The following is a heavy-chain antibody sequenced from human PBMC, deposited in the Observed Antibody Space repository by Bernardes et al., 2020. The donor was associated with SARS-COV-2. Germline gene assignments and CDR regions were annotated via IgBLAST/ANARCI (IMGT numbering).Heavy chain of an antibody. Sequence: SETLSLTCTVSGGSISSYYWSWIRQPPGKGLEWIGYIYYSGSTNYNPSLKSRVTISVDTSKNQFSLKASDTATYYCARRLKLGNSRFFDYWGQGSLVTVSS. CDR3: ARRLKLGNSRFFDY. D-gene: IGHD1-26*01. CDR1: GGSISSYY. J-gene: IGHJ4*02. V-gene: IGHV4-59*12. CDR2: IYYSGST.